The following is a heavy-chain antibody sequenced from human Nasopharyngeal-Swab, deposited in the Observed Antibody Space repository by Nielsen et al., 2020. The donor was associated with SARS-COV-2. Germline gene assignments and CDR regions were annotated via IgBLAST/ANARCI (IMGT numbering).Heavy chain of an antibody. CDR1: GGSTSSSSYY. D-gene: IGHD6-25*01. Sequence: SETLSLTCTVSGGSTSSSSYYWGWIRQPPGKGLEWIGSIYYSGSTYYNPSLKSRVTISVDTSKNQFSLKLSSVTAADTAVYYCASAAAPQYYFDYWGQGTLVTVSS. J-gene: IGHJ4*02. CDR3: ASAAAPQYYFDY. V-gene: IGHV4-39*07. CDR2: IYYSGST.